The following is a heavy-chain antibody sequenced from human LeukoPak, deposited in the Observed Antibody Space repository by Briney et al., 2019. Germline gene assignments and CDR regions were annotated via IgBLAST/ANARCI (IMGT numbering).Heavy chain of an antibody. J-gene: IGHJ4*02. V-gene: IGHV4-39*07. CDR2: IYYSGST. CDR3: ARVGVRVGPFDY. D-gene: IGHD2-8*01. Sequence: SETLSLTCTVSGGSISSSSYYWGWIRQPPGKGLEWIGSIYYSGSTYYNPSLKSRVTISVDTSKNQFSLKLSSVTAADTAVYYCARVGVRVGPFDYWGQGTLVTVSS. CDR1: GGSISSSSYY.